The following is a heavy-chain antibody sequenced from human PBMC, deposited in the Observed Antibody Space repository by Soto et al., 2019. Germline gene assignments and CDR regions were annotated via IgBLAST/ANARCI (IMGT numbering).Heavy chain of an antibody. V-gene: IGHV3-30*18. CDR1: GFTFSSYG. D-gene: IGHD5-18*01. CDR3: AKDALASAMLSVSRAENWCDP. J-gene: IGHJ5*02. CDR2: TAYDGSSE. Sequence: QVQLVESGGGVVQPGRSLRLSCAASGFTFSSYGMHWVRQAPGKGLEWVALTAYDGSSEYYADSVKDRFTISRDNSKNTLYLQMNSLRGQDTAVYYCAKDALASAMLSVSRAENWCDPWGQGTLVIVSS.